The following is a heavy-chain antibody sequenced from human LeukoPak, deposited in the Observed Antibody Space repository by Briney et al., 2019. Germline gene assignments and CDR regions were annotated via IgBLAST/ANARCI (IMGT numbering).Heavy chain of an antibody. J-gene: IGHJ6*03. CDR3: ARVLRYCSGGNCYSGGLGYMDV. D-gene: IGHD2-15*01. CDR1: GFTFSSYA. Sequence: GGSLRLSCAASGFTFSSYAMNWVRQAPGKGLEWVSAISGSGDRRNYADSVKGRFTISRDISKNTLYLQMNSLRAEDTAVYYCARVLRYCSGGNCYSGGLGYMDVWGKGTTVTISS. CDR2: ISGSGDRR. V-gene: IGHV3-23*01.